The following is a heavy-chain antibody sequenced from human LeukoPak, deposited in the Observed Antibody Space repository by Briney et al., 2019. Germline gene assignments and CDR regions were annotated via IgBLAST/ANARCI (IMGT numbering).Heavy chain of an antibody. J-gene: IGHJ6*02. CDR2: MNPNSGNT. Sequence: ASVKVSCKASGYTFTSYDINWVRQATGQGLEWMGWMNPNSGNTGYAQKFQGRVTMTRNTSISTAYMELSSLRSEDTAVYYCTRDCGEVTGPRMDVWGPGTTATVSS. CDR3: TRDCGEVTGPRMDV. D-gene: IGHD2-21*01. V-gene: IGHV1-8*01. CDR1: GYTFTSYD.